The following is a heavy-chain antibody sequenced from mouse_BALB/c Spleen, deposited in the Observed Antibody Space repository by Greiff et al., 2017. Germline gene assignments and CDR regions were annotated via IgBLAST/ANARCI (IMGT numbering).Heavy chain of an antibody. CDR2: INPSNGRT. CDR3: AREGGYAMDY. Sequence: QVQLHQPGAELVKPGASVKLSCKASGYTFTSYWMHWVKQRPGQGLEWIGEINPSNGRTNYNEKFKSKATLTVDKSSSTAYMQLSSLTSEDSAVYYCAREGGYAMDYWGQGTSVTVSS. J-gene: IGHJ4*01. CDR1: GYTFTSYW. V-gene: IGHV1S81*02.